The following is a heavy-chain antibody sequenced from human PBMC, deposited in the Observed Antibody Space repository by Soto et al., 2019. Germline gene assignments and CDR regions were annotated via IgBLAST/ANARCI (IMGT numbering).Heavy chain of an antibody. CDR3: ARDVDIVATDYYYYGMDV. CDR2: ISSSSSYI. V-gene: IGHV3-21*01. CDR1: GFTFSSYS. Sequence: PGGSLRLSCAASGFTFSSYSMNWVRQAPGKGLEWVSSISSSSSYIYYADSVKGRFTISRDNAKNSLYLQMNSLRAEDTAVYYCARDVDIVATDYYYYGMDVWGQGTTVTVSS. J-gene: IGHJ6*02. D-gene: IGHD5-12*01.